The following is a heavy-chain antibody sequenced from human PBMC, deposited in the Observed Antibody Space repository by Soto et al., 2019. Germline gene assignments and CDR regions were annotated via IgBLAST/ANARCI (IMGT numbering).Heavy chain of an antibody. J-gene: IGHJ4*02. CDR2: INHSGST. CDR3: ACHQYSSSSRDY. Sequence: SETLSLTCAVYGGSFSGYYWSWIRQPPGKGLEWIGEINHSGSTNYNPSLKSRVTISVDTSKNQFSLKLSSVTAADTAVYYCACHQYSSSSRDYWGQGTLVTVSS. V-gene: IGHV4-34*01. CDR1: GGSFSGYY. D-gene: IGHD6-6*01.